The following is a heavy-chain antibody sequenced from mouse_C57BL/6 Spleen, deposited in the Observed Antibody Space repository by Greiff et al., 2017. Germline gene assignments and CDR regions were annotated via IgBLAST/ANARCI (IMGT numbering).Heavy chain of an antibody. D-gene: IGHD1-1*01. J-gene: IGHJ3*01. V-gene: IGHV1-63*01. Sequence: QVQLQQSGAELVRPGTSVKMSCKASGYTFTNYWIGWAKQRPGHGLEWIGDIYPGGGYTNYNEKFKGKATLTADKSSSTAYMQFSSLTSEDSAIYYCARREDYYGSSPWFAYWGQGTLVTVSA. CDR2: IYPGGGYT. CDR1: GYTFTNYW. CDR3: ARREDYYGSSPWFAY.